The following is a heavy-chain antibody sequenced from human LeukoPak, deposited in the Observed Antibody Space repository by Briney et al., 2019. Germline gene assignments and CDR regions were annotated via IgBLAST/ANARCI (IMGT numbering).Heavy chain of an antibody. CDR2: IIWNGGST. CDR3: ARLRDTAMVYYYYMDV. CDR1: GFTFDDYG. J-gene: IGHJ6*03. D-gene: IGHD5-18*01. Sequence: RPGGSLRLSCAASGFTFDDYGMSWVRQAPGKGLEWVSGIIWNGGSTGYADSVKGRFTISRDNAKNSLYLQMNSLRAEDTALYYCARLRDTAMVYYYYMDVWGKGTTVTVSS. V-gene: IGHV3-20*04.